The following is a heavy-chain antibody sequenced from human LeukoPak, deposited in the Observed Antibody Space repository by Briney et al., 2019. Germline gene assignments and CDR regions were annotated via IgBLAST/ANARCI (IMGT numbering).Heavy chain of an antibody. CDR3: ARYCGGDCYGMDV. CDR1: GFTFSSYW. Sequence: PGGSLRLSCTASGFTFSSYWMSWVRQAPGKGLEWVANIKQDGSEKDYVDSVKGRFTISRDNAKNSLCLQMNSLRAEDTAVYSCARYCGGDCYGMDVWGQGTTVTVSS. CDR2: IKQDGSEK. D-gene: IGHD2-21*01. V-gene: IGHV3-7*01. J-gene: IGHJ6*02.